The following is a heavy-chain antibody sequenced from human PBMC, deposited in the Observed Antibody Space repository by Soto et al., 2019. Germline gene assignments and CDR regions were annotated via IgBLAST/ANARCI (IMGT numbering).Heavy chain of an antibody. V-gene: IGHV1-3*01. D-gene: IGHD3-22*01. CDR3: ARVNYYYDSSGYYELYYYYGMDV. Sequence: ASVKVSCKASGYTFTSYAIHWVRQAPGQRLEWMGWINASFGATKYSQKFQGRVTITADESASTAYMELSSLRSEDTAVYYCARVNYYYDSSGYYELYYYYGMDVWGQGTTVTVSS. CDR1: GYTFTSYA. CDR2: INASFGAT. J-gene: IGHJ6*02.